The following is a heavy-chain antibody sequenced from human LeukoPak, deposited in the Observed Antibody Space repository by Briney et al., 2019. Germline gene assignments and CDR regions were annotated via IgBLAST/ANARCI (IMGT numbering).Heavy chain of an antibody. CDR3: AKPSGSGVDY. Sequence: GGSLRLSCAASGFTFKRYAMHWVRQAPGKGLEWVAFIRSDGYHIYYTDSVKGRFIITRDNFKNTLYLQMNSLRLEDMAVYYCAKPSGSGVDYWGRGTRVTVSS. CDR2: IRSDGYHI. J-gene: IGHJ4*02. CDR1: GFTFKRYA. D-gene: IGHD1-26*01. V-gene: IGHV3-30*02.